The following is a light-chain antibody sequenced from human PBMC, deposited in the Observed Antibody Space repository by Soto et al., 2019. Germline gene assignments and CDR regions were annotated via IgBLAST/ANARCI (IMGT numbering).Light chain of an antibody. CDR3: QQYNNWPLA. V-gene: IGKV3-15*01. J-gene: IGKJ4*01. CDR1: QSVSSD. CDR2: GAS. Sequence: EIVMTQSPATLSVSPGERATLSCRASQSVSSDLAWYQQKSGQSPRLLIYGASTRATGISARFSGSGSGTESTLTISSLQSEDFAVYYCQQYNNWPLAFGGGTKVDIK.